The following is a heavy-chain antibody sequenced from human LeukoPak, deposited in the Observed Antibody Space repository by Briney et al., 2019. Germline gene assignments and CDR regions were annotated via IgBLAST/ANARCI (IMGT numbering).Heavy chain of an antibody. CDR3: AREGTSLHDAFDI. Sequence: GGSLRLSCAASGFTFSTDWMDWVRQAPGKGLEWVGRIKSRTDGGTTDYAAPVKGRFTISRDDSKNTLYLQMNGLTSEDTAVYYRAREGTSLHDAFDIWGQGTMVTVSS. CDR1: GFTFSTDW. V-gene: IGHV3-15*01. CDR2: IKSRTDGGTT. J-gene: IGHJ3*02. D-gene: IGHD3/OR15-3a*01.